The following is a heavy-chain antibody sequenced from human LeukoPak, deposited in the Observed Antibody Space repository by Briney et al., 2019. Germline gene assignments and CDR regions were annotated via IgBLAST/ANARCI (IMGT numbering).Heavy chain of an antibody. Sequence: GGSLRLSCAASGFTFSSYAMSWVRQAPGKGLEWVSAISGSGGSTYYADSGKGRFTISRDNAKNTLYLKMNSLRAEETAVYYCARLGYCSSTSCYQSGFDPWGQGTLVTVSS. J-gene: IGHJ5*02. CDR2: ISGSGGST. CDR1: GFTFSSYA. D-gene: IGHD2-2*01. CDR3: ARLGYCSSTSCYQSGFDP. V-gene: IGHV3-23*01.